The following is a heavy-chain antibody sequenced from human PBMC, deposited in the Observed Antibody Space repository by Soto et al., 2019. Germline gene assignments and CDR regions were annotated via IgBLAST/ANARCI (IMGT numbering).Heavy chain of an antibody. D-gene: IGHD6-13*01. Sequence: SVTMCVTCAVYGGNFIGYYWSWISKTPGKGLEWIGEINHSGGTNYNPSLKSRVTISVDTSKNQFSLKLSSVTAADTAVYYCARASIAAAGTAFDYWGQGTLVTVS. CDR1: GGNFIGYY. CDR3: ARASIAAAGTAFDY. CDR2: INHSGGT. J-gene: IGHJ4*02. V-gene: IGHV4-34*01.